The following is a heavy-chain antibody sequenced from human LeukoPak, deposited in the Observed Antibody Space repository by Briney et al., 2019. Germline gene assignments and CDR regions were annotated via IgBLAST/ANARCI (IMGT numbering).Heavy chain of an antibody. CDR3: TRDSSEYYDRSGYPNWFDP. V-gene: IGHV3-49*04. Sequence: RPGGSLRLSCVTSGFTFSACALSWVRQAPGKGLEWVGFIRSKAYGGTTEYAASVKGRFSISRDDSKSIAYLQMNSPKTEDTAVYYCTRDSSEYYDRSGYPNWFDPWGQGTLVTVSS. J-gene: IGHJ5*02. CDR2: IRSKAYGGTT. D-gene: IGHD3-22*01. CDR1: GFTFSACA.